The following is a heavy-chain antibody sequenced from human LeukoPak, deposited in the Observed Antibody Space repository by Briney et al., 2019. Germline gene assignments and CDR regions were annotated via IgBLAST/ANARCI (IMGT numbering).Heavy chain of an antibody. J-gene: IGHJ4*02. D-gene: IGHD6-13*01. CDR1: GGSISSGDYY. CDR3: ARRLAGTEDY. Sequence: SETLSLTCTVSGGSISSGDYYWSWIRQPPGKGLEWIGSIYYSGSTYYNPSLKSRVTISVDTSKNQFSLKLTSVTAADTAVYYCARRLAGTEDYWGQGTLVTVSS. CDR2: IYYSGST. V-gene: IGHV4-39*01.